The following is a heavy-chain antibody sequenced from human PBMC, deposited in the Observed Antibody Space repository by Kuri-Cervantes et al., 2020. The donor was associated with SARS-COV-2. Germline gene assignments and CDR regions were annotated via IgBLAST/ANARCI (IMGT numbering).Heavy chain of an antibody. J-gene: IGHJ4*02. CDR1: GFNFSRTD. D-gene: IGHD2-21*01. CDR3: AKDRVGVQDF. Sequence: GGSLRLSCAASGFNFSRTDMHWVHQAPGKGLEWVALISHDGKNKKCIASGKGRFTISRDNSQNTLYLHMKSLRSEDTAMYYCAKDRVGVQDFWGQGTLVTVSS. V-gene: IGHV3-30*18. CDR2: ISHDGKNK.